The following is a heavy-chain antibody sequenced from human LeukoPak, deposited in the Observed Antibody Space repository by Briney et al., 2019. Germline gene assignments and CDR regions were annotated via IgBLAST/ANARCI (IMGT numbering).Heavy chain of an antibody. Sequence: PSETLSLTCTVSGGSISSSTYYWGWIRQPPGKGLEWIGYIFYTGSTDYNPSLKSRVTISVDTSKNQFSLKVNSVTAADTAVYYCARARYSRAWYASDIWGQGTVVTVSA. CDR3: ARARYSRAWYASDI. D-gene: IGHD6-19*01. CDR2: IFYTGST. V-gene: IGHV4-61*05. CDR1: GGSISSSTYY. J-gene: IGHJ3*02.